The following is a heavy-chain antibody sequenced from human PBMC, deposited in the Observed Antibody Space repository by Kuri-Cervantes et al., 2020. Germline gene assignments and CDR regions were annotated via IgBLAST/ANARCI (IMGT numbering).Heavy chain of an antibody. V-gene: IGHV3-23*01. Sequence: GESLKISCAASGFTFSSYWMHWVRQAPGKGLEWVSAISGSGGSTYYADSVKGRFTISRDNSKNTLYLQMNSLRVEDTAMYYCVREYCSSSSCTFDYWGQGTLVTVSS. CDR1: GFTFSSYW. CDR2: ISGSGGST. J-gene: IGHJ4*02. D-gene: IGHD2-2*01. CDR3: VREYCSSSSCTFDY.